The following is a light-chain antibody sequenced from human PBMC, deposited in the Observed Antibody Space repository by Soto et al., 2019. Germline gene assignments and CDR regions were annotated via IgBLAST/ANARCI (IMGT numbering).Light chain of an antibody. J-gene: IGKJ1*01. CDR1: QNIGSW. CDR2: DVS. V-gene: IGKV1-5*01. Sequence: DIQMTQFPSTLSASVGDRVTITCRASQNIGSWLAWYQQKPGKAPKVLIYDVSNLETGVPSRFSGSGSGTEFTLTISSLQPDDFATYYCQQYNTYWTFGQGTKMEIK. CDR3: QQYNTYWT.